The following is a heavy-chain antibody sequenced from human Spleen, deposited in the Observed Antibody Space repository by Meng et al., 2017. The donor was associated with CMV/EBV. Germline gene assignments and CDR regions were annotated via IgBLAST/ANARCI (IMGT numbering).Heavy chain of an antibody. Sequence: ASVKVSCKASGGTFTSYYMHWVRQAPGQGLEWMGIINPSGGSTSYAQKFQGRVTMTRDTSTSTVYMELSSLRSEDTAVYYCARFSSSPYYYYGMDVWGQGTTVTVSS. D-gene: IGHD6-6*01. V-gene: IGHV1-46*01. CDR1: GGTFTSYY. CDR3: ARFSSSPYYYYGMDV. J-gene: IGHJ6*02. CDR2: INPSGGST.